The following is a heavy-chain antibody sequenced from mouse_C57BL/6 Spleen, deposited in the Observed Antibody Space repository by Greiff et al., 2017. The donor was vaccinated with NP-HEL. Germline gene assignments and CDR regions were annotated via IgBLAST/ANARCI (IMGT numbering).Heavy chain of an antibody. J-gene: IGHJ2*01. V-gene: IGHV1-53*01. Sequence: QVQLQQPGTDLVKPGASVKLSCKASGYTFTSYWMHWVKQRPGQGLEWIGNINPSHGGTNYNEKFKSQATLTVDKSSSTDYMQLSSLTSEDAAVYYCAGYYYGSSFDYWGQGTTLTVSS. CDR3: AGYYYGSSFDY. D-gene: IGHD1-1*01. CDR1: GYTFTSYW. CDR2: INPSHGGT.